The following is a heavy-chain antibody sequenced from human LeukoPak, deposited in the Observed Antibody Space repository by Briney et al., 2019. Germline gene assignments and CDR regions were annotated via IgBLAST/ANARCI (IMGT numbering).Heavy chain of an antibody. CDR2: ISSSSNYI. V-gene: IGHV3-21*01. J-gene: IGHJ6*02. CDR3: ARRLEYYYGIDV. D-gene: IGHD3-22*01. Sequence: GGSLRLSCAASGFTFSSYSMNWVRQAPGKGLEWVSSISSSSNYIYYADSMKGRFTISRDNAQNSLYLQMNSLRAEDTAVYYCARRLEYYYGIDVWGQGTTVTVSS. CDR1: GFTFSSYS.